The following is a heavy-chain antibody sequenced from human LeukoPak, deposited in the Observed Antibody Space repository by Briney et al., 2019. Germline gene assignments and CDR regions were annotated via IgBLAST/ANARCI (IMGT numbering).Heavy chain of an antibody. CDR1: GFTFSSYA. V-gene: IGHV3-23*01. J-gene: IGHJ4*02. Sequence: PGGSLRLSCAASGFTFSSYAMSWVRQAPGKGLEWVSAISGSGGSTYYADSVKGRFTISRDNSKNTLYLQMNSLRAEDTAVYYCARTTPDYHDILTGHYLVWGQGTLVTVSS. D-gene: IGHD3-9*01. CDR3: ARTTPDYHDILTGHYLV. CDR2: ISGSGGST.